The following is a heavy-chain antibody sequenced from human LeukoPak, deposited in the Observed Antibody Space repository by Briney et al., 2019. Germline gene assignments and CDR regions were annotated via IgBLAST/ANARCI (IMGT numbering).Heavy chain of an antibody. CDR2: INGVGSST. J-gene: IGHJ4*02. D-gene: IGHD3-22*01. CDR3: TRDPDLSGYSFFED. V-gene: IGHV3-74*01. CDR1: AFTFSHYW. Sequence: SGGSLRLSCAASAFTFSHYWMHWVRQAPGKGLVWVSRINGVGSSTAYADSVKGRFTTSRDNAKNTLYLQINNLRAEDTAMYYCTRDPDLSGYSFFEDWGQGTLVTVSS.